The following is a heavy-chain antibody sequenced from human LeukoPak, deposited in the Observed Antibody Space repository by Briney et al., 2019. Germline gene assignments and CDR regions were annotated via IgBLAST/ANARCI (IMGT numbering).Heavy chain of an antibody. D-gene: IGHD4-11*01. V-gene: IGHV3-23*01. J-gene: IGHJ4*02. CDR3: AKDQHSNYLPKSFDY. Sequence: PGGSLRLSCAASGYTFSSYAMSWVRQAPGKGLEWVSTISGSGGTTYYADYVKGRFTISRDNSKNTLYLQMNSLRAEDTAVYYCAKDQHSNYLPKSFDYWGQGTLVTVSS. CDR1: GYTFSSYA. CDR2: ISGSGGTT.